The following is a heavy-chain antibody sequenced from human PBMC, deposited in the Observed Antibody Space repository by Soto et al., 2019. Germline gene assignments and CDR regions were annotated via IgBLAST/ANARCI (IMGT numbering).Heavy chain of an antibody. J-gene: IGHJ5*02. D-gene: IGHD2-2*01. Sequence: TLSLTCTVSGGSISSGGYYWSWIRQHPGKGLEWIGYIYYSGSTYYNPSLKSRVTISVDTSKNQFSLKLSSVTAAGTAVYYCAREACSSASCYLAPWGQGTLVTVSS. V-gene: IGHV4-31*03. CDR1: GGSISSGGYY. CDR2: IYYSGST. CDR3: AREACSSASCYLAP.